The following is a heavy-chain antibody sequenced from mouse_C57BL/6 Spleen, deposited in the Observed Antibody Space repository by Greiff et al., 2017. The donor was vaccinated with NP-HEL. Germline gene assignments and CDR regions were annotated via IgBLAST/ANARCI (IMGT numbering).Heavy chain of an antibody. V-gene: IGHV1-52*01. D-gene: IGHD1-1*01. Sequence: VQLQQPGAELVRPGSSVKLSCKASGYSFTSYWMHWVKQRPIQGLEWIGNIDPSDSETHYNQKFKDKATLTVDKSSSTAYMQLSSLTSEDSAVYYCARQGGLRGRYYFDYWGQGTTLTVSS. CDR1: GYSFTSYW. CDR3: ARQGGLRGRYYFDY. CDR2: IDPSDSET. J-gene: IGHJ2*01.